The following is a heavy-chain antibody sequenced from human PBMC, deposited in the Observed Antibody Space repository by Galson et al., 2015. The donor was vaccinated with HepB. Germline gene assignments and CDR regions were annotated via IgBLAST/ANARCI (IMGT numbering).Heavy chain of an antibody. CDR1: GNTFSGFS. CDR3: ARSPLRFLDWLPYYDYYYMDV. V-gene: IGHV7-4-1*02. CDR2: MNTNAGKP. D-gene: IGHD3-3*01. Sequence: SVKVSCKASGNTFSGFSIAWVRQAPGQGLEWMGWMNTNAGKPTYAPGFAGRFVFSLDTSVTTAYLQISSLETDDTAVYYCARSPLRFLDWLPYYDYYYMDVWGEGTTVTVSS. J-gene: IGHJ6*03.